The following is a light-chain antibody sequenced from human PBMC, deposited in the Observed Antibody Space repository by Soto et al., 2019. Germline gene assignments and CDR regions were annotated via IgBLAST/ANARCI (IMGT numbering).Light chain of an antibody. V-gene: IGKV4-1*01. Sequence: DIVMTQSPDSLAVSLGERATINCKSSQSVLYSSNNKNYLAWYQQNPGQPPKLLIYWASTRESGVPDRFSGSGSGTDFSLTSSSVQAEDVAVYYCQQCYNTPFTFGPGTKVDIK. CDR2: WAS. CDR3: QQCYNTPFT. J-gene: IGKJ3*01. CDR1: QSVLYSSNNKNY.